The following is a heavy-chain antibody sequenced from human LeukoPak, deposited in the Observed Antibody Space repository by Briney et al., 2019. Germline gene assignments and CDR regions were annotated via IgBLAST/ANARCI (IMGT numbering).Heavy chain of an antibody. CDR2: MNPSGST. CDR3: ARGRQDVTMIVVVMTAVSYYLDV. Sequence: SETLSLTCAVHGGSLSGHYWSWIRQPPGKGLEWIGEMNPSGSTNYNPSLKSRVTISVDTSKNQFSLELSSVTAADTAVYYCARGRQDVTMIVVVMTAVSYYLDVWGKGTTVTVSS. J-gene: IGHJ6*03. D-gene: IGHD3-22*01. CDR1: GGSLSGHY. V-gene: IGHV4-34*01.